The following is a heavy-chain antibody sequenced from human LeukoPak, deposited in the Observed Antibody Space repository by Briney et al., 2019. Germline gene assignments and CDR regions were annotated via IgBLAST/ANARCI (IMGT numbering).Heavy chain of an antibody. CDR2: INHSGST. D-gene: IGHD6-19*01. Sequence: SETLSLTCAVYGGSFSGYYWSWIRQPPGKGLEWIGSINHSGSTNYNPSLKSRVTISVDTSKNQFSLKLSSVTAADTAVYYCASPGIAVAGTDRDYYYGMDVWGQGTTVTVSS. V-gene: IGHV4-34*01. CDR1: GGSFSGYY. J-gene: IGHJ6*02. CDR3: ASPGIAVAGTDRDYYYGMDV.